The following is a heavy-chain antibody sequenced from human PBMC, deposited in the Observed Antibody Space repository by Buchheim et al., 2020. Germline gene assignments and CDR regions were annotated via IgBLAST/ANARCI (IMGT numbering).Heavy chain of an antibody. J-gene: IGHJ4*02. V-gene: IGHV3-7*01. CDR1: GFTFSSYW. CDR2: IKQDGSEK. D-gene: IGHD3-10*01. CDR3: ARAVWFGELLPDY. Sequence: EVQLVESGGGLVQPGGSLRLSCAASGFTFSSYWMSWVRQAPGKGLEWVANIKQDGSEKYYVDSVKGRLPISRANAKNSLYLQMNSLRAEDTAVYYCARAVWFGELLPDYWGQGTL.